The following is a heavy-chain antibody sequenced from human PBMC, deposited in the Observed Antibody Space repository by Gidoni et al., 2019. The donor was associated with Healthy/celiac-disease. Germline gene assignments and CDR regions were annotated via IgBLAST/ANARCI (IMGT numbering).Heavy chain of an antibody. V-gene: IGHV1-69*02. CDR1: GGTFSRYT. D-gene: IGHD3-22*01. CDR2: IIPILGIA. CDR3: ARGPEDYDSSGYYL. J-gene: IGHJ5*02. Sequence: QVPLVQSGAEVKKPGSSVTVSCKASGGTFSRYTISWVRLAPGQGLDWMGRIIPILGIANYAQKFQGRVTITADKSTSTAYMELSSLRSEDTAVYYCARGPEDYDSSGYYLWGQGTLVTVSS.